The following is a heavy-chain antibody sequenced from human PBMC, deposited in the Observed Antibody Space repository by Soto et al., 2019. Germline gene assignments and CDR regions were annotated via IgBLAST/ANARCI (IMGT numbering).Heavy chain of an antibody. Sequence: QVQLVQSGAEAKKPGSSVKVSCKASGDTFTTNSLNWVRQAPGQGLEWMGGILPVVGTTKYAPKYQDRVTITGDKSTNTAYMELSSLRSDDTAVYYCARGLLYATTYFDYWGQGTPVTVSS. D-gene: IGHD2-8*01. CDR3: ARGLLYATTYFDY. CDR1: GDTFTTNS. J-gene: IGHJ4*02. CDR2: ILPVVGTT. V-gene: IGHV1-69*06.